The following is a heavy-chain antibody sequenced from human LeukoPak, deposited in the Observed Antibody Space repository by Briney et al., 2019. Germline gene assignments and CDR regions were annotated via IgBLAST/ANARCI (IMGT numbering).Heavy chain of an antibody. CDR1: GGSISSSNW. D-gene: IGHD2-2*01. Sequence: PSETLSLTCAVSGGSISSSNWWSWVRQPPGKGLEWIGEINHSGSTNYNPSLKSRVTISVDTSKNQFSLKLSSVTAADTAVYYCAWAGSTSPLFRCWGQGTLVTVSS. CDR3: AWAGSTSPLFRC. CDR2: INHSGST. V-gene: IGHV4-4*02. J-gene: IGHJ4*02.